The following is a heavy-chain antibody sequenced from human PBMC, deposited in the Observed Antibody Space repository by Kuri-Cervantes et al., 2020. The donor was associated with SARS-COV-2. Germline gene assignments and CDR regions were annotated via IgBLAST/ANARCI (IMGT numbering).Heavy chain of an antibody. V-gene: IGHV1-46*01. CDR1: GYTFTSYD. J-gene: IGHJ6*02. Sequence: ASVKVSCKASGYTFTSYDINWVRQAPGQGLEWMGIINPSGGSTSYAQKFQGRVTMTRDTSTSTVYMELSSLRSEDTAVYYCARVMVPAARPNYYYGMDVWGQGTTVTVSS. CDR3: ARVMVPAARPNYYYGMDV. D-gene: IGHD2-2*01. CDR2: INPSGGST.